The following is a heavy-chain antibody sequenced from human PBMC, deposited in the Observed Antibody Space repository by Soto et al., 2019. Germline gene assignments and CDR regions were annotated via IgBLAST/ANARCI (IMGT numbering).Heavy chain of an antibody. J-gene: IGHJ4*02. CDR2: ISFSSNTI. Sequence: PGGSLRLSCAASGFSFSDYGMNCVRQAPGKGLEWISFISFSSNTIYYADSVRGRFTISRDNAKNSLYLQMNSLRDEDTAVYYCARRQDLLQYSDYWCQGNLVTVSS. V-gene: IGHV3-48*02. D-gene: IGHD3-9*01. CDR1: GFSFSDYG. CDR3: ARRQDLLQYSDY.